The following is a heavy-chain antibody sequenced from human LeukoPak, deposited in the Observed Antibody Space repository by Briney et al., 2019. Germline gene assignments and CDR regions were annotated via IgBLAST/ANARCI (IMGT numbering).Heavy chain of an antibody. CDR1: GFTFSSYE. J-gene: IGHJ6*02. CDR2: IKSKTDGGTT. Sequence: PGGSLRLSCAASGFTFSSYEMNWVRQAPGKGLEWVGRIKSKTDGGTTDYAAPVKGRFTISRDDSKNTLYLQMNSLKTEDTAVYYCTTGGYYYGMDVWGQGTTVTVSS. V-gene: IGHV3-15*01. CDR3: TTGGYYYGMDV.